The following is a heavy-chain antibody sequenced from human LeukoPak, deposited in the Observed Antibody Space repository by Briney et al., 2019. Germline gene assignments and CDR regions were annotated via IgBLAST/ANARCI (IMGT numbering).Heavy chain of an antibody. Sequence: GGSLRLSCAASGFTFSSYRMNWVRQAPGKGLEWVAVISYDGSNKYYADSVKGRFTISRGNSKNTLYLQMNSLRAEDTAVYYCARETRPAEQQLVPLDPWGQGTLVTVSS. J-gene: IGHJ5*02. CDR2: ISYDGSNK. CDR3: ARETRPAEQQLVPLDP. D-gene: IGHD6-13*01. CDR1: GFTFSSYR. V-gene: IGHV3-30-3*01.